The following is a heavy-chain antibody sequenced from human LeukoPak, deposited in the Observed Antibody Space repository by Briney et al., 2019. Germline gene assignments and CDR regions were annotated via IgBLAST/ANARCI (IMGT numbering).Heavy chain of an antibody. D-gene: IGHD2/OR15-2a*01. CDR1: GYTFSTYD. CDR2: MNPKSGNT. CDR3: ARFLKNPVSRRGPANYYMDV. Sequence: GASVKVPCKAAGYTFSTYDISWVRQATGQGLEWMGWMNPKSGNTLYAQKFQGRVTMTRNTSISTAYMELSSVRSEDTAGYYCARFLKNPVSRRGPANYYMDVWGKGTTVTISS. V-gene: IGHV1-8*01. J-gene: IGHJ6*03.